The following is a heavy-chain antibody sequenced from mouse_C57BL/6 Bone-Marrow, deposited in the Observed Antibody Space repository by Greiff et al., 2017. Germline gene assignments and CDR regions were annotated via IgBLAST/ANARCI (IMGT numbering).Heavy chain of an antibody. V-gene: IGHV1-82*01. D-gene: IGHD2-3*01. Sequence: VQLQQSGPELVKPGASVKISCKASGYAFSSSWMNWVKQRPGKGLEWIGRIYPGDGDTNYNGKFKGKATLTADKSSSTAYMQLSSLTSEDSAFYFCARRGGRWLPYYFDYRGQGTTLSVS. CDR3: ARRGGRWLPYYFDY. CDR2: IYPGDGDT. J-gene: IGHJ2*01. CDR1: GYAFSSSW.